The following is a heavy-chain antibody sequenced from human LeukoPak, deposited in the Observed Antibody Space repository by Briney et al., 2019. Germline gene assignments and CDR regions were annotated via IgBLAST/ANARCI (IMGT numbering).Heavy chain of an antibody. V-gene: IGHV3-30-3*01. D-gene: IGHD3-10*01. CDR3: AKAPLWFGEFYYFDY. J-gene: IGHJ4*02. Sequence: AGGSLRLSCAASGFTFSSYAMHWVRQAPGKGLEWVAVISYDGSNKYYADSVKGRFTISRDNSKNTLYLQMNSLRAEDTAVYYCAKAPLWFGEFYYFDYWGQGTLVTVSS. CDR1: GFTFSSYA. CDR2: ISYDGSNK.